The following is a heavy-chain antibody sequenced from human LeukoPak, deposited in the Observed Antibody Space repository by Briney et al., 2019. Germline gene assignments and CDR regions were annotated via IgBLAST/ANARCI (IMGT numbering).Heavy chain of an antibody. J-gene: IGHJ4*02. V-gene: IGHV4-30-4*08. Sequence: LRLSCTVSGGSISSGDYYWSWIRQPPGKGLEWIGYIYYSGSTYYNPSLKSRITISVDTSKNQFSLKLSSVTAADTAVYYCARVDYDFWSGYRDYWGQGTLVTVSS. CDR1: GGSISSGDYY. CDR2: IYYSGST. D-gene: IGHD3-3*01. CDR3: ARVDYDFWSGYRDY.